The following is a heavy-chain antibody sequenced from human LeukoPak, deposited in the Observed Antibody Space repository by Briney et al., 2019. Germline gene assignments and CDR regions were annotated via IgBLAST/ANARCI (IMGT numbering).Heavy chain of an antibody. Sequence: SETLSLTCTVSGGSFSSGDYYWSWLRQPPGTGLEWIGYIYYSGSTYYNPSLKSRITISVNTSKNQFSLKLSSVTAADTAVYYCARVYSYGTDYWGQGTLVTVSS. CDR1: GGSFSSGDYY. CDR3: ARVYSYGTDY. J-gene: IGHJ4*02. CDR2: IYYSGST. V-gene: IGHV4-30-4*01. D-gene: IGHD5-18*01.